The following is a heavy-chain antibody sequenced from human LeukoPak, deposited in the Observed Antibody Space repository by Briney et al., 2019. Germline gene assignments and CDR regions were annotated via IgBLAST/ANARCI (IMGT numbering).Heavy chain of an antibody. CDR1: GFTFSSYG. CDR3: AKLGGSDAFDI. V-gene: IGHV3-30*18. CDR2: ISYDGSNK. D-gene: IGHD3-16*01. Sequence: GRSLRLSCAASGFTFSSYGMHWVRQAPCKGLEWVAVISYDGSNKYYADSVKGRFTISRDNSKNTLYLQMNSLRAEDTAVYYCAKLGGSDAFDIWGQGTMVTVSS. J-gene: IGHJ3*02.